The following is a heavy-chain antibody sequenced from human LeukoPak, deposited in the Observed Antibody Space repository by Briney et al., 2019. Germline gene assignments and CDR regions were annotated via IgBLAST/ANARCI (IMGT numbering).Heavy chain of an antibody. D-gene: IGHD2-2*01. V-gene: IGHV3-23*01. Sequence: PGRSLRLSCAASGAASGFIFSGYAMHWVRQAPGKGLEWVSVISGRGSSTYYADSVKGRFTISRDNSKNTLNLQMNSLRGDDTAVYYCAKLVFEFCTRTSCHGGFDPWGQGTLVTVSS. CDR3: AKLVFEFCTRTSCHGGFDP. CDR2: ISGRGSST. CDR1: GFIFSGYA. J-gene: IGHJ5*02.